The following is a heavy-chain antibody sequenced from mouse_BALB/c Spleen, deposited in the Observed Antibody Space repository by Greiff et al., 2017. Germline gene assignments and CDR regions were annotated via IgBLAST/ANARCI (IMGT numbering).Heavy chain of an antibody. V-gene: IGHV5-17*02. Sequence: EVKLMESGGGLVQPGGSRKLSCAASGFTFSSFGMHWVRQAPEKGLEWVAYISSGSSTIYYADTVKGRFTISRDNPKNTLFLQMTSLRSEDTAMYYCARSRGNYAYWYFDVWGAGTTVTVSS. CDR2: ISSGSSTI. D-gene: IGHD2-1*01. CDR1: GFTFSSFG. CDR3: ARSRGNYAYWYFDV. J-gene: IGHJ1*01.